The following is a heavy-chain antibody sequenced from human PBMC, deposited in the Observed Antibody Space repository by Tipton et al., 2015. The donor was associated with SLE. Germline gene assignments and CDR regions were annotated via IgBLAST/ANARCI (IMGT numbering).Heavy chain of an antibody. V-gene: IGHV4-39*02. D-gene: IGHD4-17*01. CDR1: GGSISTSNSY. CDR2: FFYSGSI. J-gene: IGHJ4*02. CDR3: ASRGHYGDYFDY. Sequence: TLSLTCIVSGGSISTSNSYWGCIRQPPGKGLEWIGSFFYSGSIYYNPSLKSRATISVDTSKNHFSLKLTSVTAADTAVYYCASRGHYGDYFDYWGQGTLVTVSS.